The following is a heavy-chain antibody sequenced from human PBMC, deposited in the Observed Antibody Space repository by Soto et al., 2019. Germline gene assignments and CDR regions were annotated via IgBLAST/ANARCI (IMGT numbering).Heavy chain of an antibody. CDR1: GYTFTGYY. Sequence: QVQLVQSGAEVKESGASVKVSCKAPGYTFTGYYIHWVRQAPGQGLEWVGEIRPKSGGTRYAQKFQGRVTMTKDTCITTVYMELSHLSPDVTAVYYCGRWRSGGLLVFYWGQGNL. D-gene: IGHD3-16*01. CDR3: GRWRSGGLLVFY. V-gene: IGHV1-2*02. J-gene: IGHJ4*02. CDR2: IRPKSGGT.